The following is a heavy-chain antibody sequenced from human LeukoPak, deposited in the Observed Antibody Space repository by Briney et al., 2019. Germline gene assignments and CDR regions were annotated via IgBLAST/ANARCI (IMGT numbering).Heavy chain of an antibody. V-gene: IGHV3-66*01. CDR1: GFTVSSNY. J-gene: IGHJ4*02. Sequence: PGGSLRLSCAASGFTVSSNYMSWVRQAPGKGLEWVSVIYSGGSTYYADSVKGRFTISRDNSKNTLYLQMNSLRAEDTAVYYCARVGYIAAAGSADYWGQGTLVTVSS. CDR2: IYSGGST. CDR3: ARVGYIAAAGSADY. D-gene: IGHD6-13*01.